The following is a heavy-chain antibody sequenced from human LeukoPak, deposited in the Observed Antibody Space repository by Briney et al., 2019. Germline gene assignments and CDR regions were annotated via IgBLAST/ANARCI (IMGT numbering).Heavy chain of an antibody. CDR2: IYYSGST. CDR1: GGSISSSSYY. V-gene: IGHV4-39*01. J-gene: IGHJ4*02. CDR3: ARLTVKWGSNFDY. Sequence: SETLSLTCTVSGGSISSSSYYWGWIRQPPGEGLEWIGSIYYSGSTYYNPSLKSRVTISVDTSKNQFSLKLSSVTAADTAVYYCARLTVKWGSNFDYWGQGTLVTVSS. D-gene: IGHD7-27*01.